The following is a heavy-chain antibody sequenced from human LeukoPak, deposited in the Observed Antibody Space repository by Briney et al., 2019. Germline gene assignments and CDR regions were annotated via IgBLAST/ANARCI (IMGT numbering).Heavy chain of an antibody. V-gene: IGHV3-7*03. D-gene: IGHD5-24*01. CDR1: GFMFSSNW. Sequence: GGSLRLSCAASGFMFSSNWMSWVRLAPGKGLEWVANIKEDGTETYYVGSVKGRFTISRDNAKNSLYLQMNSLRVEDTAVYYCAKEGRSLQTYWGQGTLVTVSS. CDR3: AKEGRSLQTY. J-gene: IGHJ4*02. CDR2: IKEDGTET.